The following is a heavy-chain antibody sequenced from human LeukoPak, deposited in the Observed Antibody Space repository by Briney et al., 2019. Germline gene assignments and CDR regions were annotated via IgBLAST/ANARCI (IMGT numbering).Heavy chain of an antibody. J-gene: IGHJ4*02. CDR1: GYSISSGHY. CDR3: ARARQDRTAAKIVGYFDY. D-gene: IGHD1-26*01. Sequence: PSETLSLTCTVSGYSISSGHYWGWIRQPPGKGLEWIGSIYHSGSTYYNPSLKSRVTISVDTSKNQFSLKLSSVTAADTAVYYCARARQDRTAAKIVGYFDYWGQGTLVTVSS. CDR2: IYHSGST. V-gene: IGHV4-38-2*02.